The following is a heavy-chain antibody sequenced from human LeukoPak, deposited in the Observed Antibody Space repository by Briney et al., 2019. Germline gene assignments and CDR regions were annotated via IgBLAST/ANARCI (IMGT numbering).Heavy chain of an antibody. CDR1: GFTFVDYA. J-gene: IGHJ4*02. Sequence: GGSLTLACAASGFTFVDYAMHWVRQAPGKGLEWVCLISWEGGSTYHGGSVKGRFTISRDNSKTSLYLQMNSLRAEDTALYYCAKDPETYGSGSLTPDYWGQGTLVTVSS. V-gene: IGHV3-43D*03. CDR3: AKDPETYGSGSLTPDY. D-gene: IGHD3-10*01. CDR2: ISWEGGST.